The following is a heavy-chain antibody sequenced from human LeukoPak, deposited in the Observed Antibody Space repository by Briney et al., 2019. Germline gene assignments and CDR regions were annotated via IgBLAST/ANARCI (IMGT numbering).Heavy chain of an antibody. CDR3: AKVPRGGSYYFDY. V-gene: IGHV3-23*01. J-gene: IGHJ4*02. CDR1: GFTFRSYA. D-gene: IGHD1-26*01. Sequence: PGGSLRLSCAASGFTFRSYAMSWVRQAPGKGLEWVSAISGSGGSTYYADSVKGRFTISRDNSKNTLYLQMNSLRAEDTAVYYCAKVPRGGSYYFDYWGQGTLVTVSS. CDR2: ISGSGGST.